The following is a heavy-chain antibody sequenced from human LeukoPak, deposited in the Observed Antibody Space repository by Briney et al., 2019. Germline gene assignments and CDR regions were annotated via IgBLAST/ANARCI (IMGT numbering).Heavy chain of an antibody. J-gene: IGHJ3*02. D-gene: IGHD1-1*01. Sequence: PSQTLSLTCTVSGGSISSGSYYGSWIRQPAGKGLEWIGRIYTSGSTNYNPSPKSRVTISVDTSKNQFSLKLSPVTAADTAVYYCARHGRILEAFDIWGQGTMVTVSS. CDR3: ARHGRILEAFDI. CDR2: IYTSGST. V-gene: IGHV4-61*02. CDR1: GGSISSGSYY.